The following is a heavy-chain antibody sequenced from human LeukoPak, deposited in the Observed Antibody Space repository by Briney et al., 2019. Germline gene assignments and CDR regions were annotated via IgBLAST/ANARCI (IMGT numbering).Heavy chain of an antibody. D-gene: IGHD4-17*01. V-gene: IGHV4-59*01. J-gene: IGHJ4*02. CDR2: IDHSGST. Sequence: PSETLSLTCTVSGGSFSSYYWTWIRQPPGKGLEWIGYIDHSGSTNYNPSLKSRVSISSDTSKNQFSLELSSVTAADTAVYYRARLKATVSIHAYFDSWGQGTLVTVSS. CDR1: GGSFSSYY. CDR3: ARLKATVSIHAYFDS.